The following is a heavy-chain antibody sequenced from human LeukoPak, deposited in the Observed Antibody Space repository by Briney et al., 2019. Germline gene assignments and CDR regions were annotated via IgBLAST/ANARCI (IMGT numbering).Heavy chain of an antibody. CDR1: GFTFSTYC. CDR3: VGEVGPRQMNY. Sequence: GGSLRLSCAASGFTFSTYCMHWVRQAPGKGPMWVSRICPDGTVTNYADSVKARFIISRDNSKNTLYLQMNSLRTEDTAMYYCVGEVGPRQMNYWGQGTLVTVSS. CDR2: ICPDGTVT. D-gene: IGHD1-26*01. V-gene: IGHV3-74*01. J-gene: IGHJ4*02.